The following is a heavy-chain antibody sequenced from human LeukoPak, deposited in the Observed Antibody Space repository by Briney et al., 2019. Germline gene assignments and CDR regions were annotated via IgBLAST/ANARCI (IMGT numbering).Heavy chain of an antibody. Sequence: PGGSLRLSCAASGFTFSSYSMNWVRQAPGKGLEWVSSISSSSSYIYYADSVKGRFTISRDNAKNSLYLQMNSLRAEDTAVYYCARAPYDCGGDCYSFIDYWGQGTLVTVSS. CDR2: ISSSSSYI. J-gene: IGHJ4*02. CDR1: GFTFSSYS. CDR3: ARAPYDCGGDCYSFIDY. D-gene: IGHD2-21*02. V-gene: IGHV3-21*01.